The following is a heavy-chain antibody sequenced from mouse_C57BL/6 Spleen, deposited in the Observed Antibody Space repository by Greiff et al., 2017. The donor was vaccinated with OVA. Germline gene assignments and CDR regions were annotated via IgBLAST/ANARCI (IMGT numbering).Heavy chain of an antibody. D-gene: IGHD1-1*01. CDR3: ARDSSLYAMDY. Sequence: EVNVVESGGGLVKPGGSLKLSCAASGFTFSSYAMSWVRQTPEKRLEWVATISDGGSYTYYPDNVKGRFTISRDNAKNNLYLQMSHLKSEDTAMYYCARDSSLYAMDYWGQGTSVTVSS. V-gene: IGHV5-4*01. CDR2: ISDGGSYT. CDR1: GFTFSSYA. J-gene: IGHJ4*01.